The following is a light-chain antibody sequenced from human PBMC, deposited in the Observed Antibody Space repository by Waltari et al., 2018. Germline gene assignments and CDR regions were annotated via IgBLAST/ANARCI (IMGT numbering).Light chain of an antibody. J-gene: IGLJ3*02. CDR1: SSDVGGYNY. Sequence: QSALTQPASVSGSPGQSIAISCTGTSSDVGGYNYVSCYQHHPGKVPKLLIYEVSNRPSGVPDRFSGSKSGNTASLTISGLQAEDEADYYCTSYTSSSNWVFGGGTTLTVL. CDR3: TSYTSSSNWV. CDR2: EVS. V-gene: IGLV2-14*01.